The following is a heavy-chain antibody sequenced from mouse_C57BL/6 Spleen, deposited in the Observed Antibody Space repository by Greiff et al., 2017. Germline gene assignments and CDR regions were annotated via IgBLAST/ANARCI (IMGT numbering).Heavy chain of an antibody. CDR2: ISSGGDYT. Sequence: EVMLVESGEGLVKPGGSLKLSCAASGFTFSSYAMSWVRQTPEKRLEWVAYISSGGDYTYYADTVKGRFTISRDNARNTLYLQMSSLKTEDTALYYCTRDRTRRVSDYWGQGTTLTVAS. D-gene: IGHD2-12*01. V-gene: IGHV5-9-1*02. CDR3: TRDRTRRVSDY. CDR1: GFTFSSYA. J-gene: IGHJ2*01.